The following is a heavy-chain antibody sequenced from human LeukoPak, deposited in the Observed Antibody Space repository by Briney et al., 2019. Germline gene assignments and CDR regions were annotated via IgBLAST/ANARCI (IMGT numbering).Heavy chain of an antibody. CDR3: ARDKWLSN. Sequence: RGSLRVSCAASGFTFSNVWMSRGSQAPGKGLGWVANIKQDGSEKNYVDSVKGRFTISRDSAKNSLYLQLNSLRVEDPAIYYCARDKWLSNWGQGTLVTVSS. CDR1: GFTFSNVW. J-gene: IGHJ4*02. V-gene: IGHV3-7*03. D-gene: IGHD3-22*01. CDR2: IKQDGSEK.